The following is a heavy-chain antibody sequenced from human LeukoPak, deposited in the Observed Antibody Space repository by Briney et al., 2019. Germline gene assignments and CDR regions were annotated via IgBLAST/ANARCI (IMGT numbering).Heavy chain of an antibody. J-gene: IGHJ4*02. CDR3: ARGPSSSSWYKVFDY. V-gene: IGHV4-34*01. CDR1: GGSFSGYY. Sequence: SETLSLTCAVYGGSFSGYYWSWIRQPPGQGLEWMGEINHSGSTNYNPSLKSRVTISVDTSKNQFSLKLSSVTAADTAVYYCARGPSSSSWYKVFDYWGQGTLVTVSS. CDR2: INHSGST. D-gene: IGHD6-13*01.